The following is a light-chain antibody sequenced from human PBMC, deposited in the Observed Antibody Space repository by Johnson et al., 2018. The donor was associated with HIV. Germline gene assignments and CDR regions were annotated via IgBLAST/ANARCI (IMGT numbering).Light chain of an antibody. CDR3: GTWDSSLSAPYV. J-gene: IGLJ1*01. Sequence: QSVLTQPPSVSAAPGQKVTISCSGISSKIGNNYVSWYQQFPGAAPKLLIFENYKRPSGIPDRFYGSKSGTSATLGITGLQTGDEADYYCGTWDSSLSAPYVLGTGTKVTVL. V-gene: IGLV1-51*02. CDR1: SSKIGNNY. CDR2: ENY.